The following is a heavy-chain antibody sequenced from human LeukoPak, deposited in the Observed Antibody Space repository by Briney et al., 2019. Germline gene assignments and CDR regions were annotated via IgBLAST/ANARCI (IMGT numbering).Heavy chain of an antibody. CDR2: INHRGST. J-gene: IGHJ4*02. CDR1: GASFSDYY. Sequence: SETLSLTCAVYGASFSDYYWSWIRQPPGKGLEWIGEINHRGSTIYNPSLKCRVTISVDTSQNHFSLKLTSVTAADTAVYYCARETAAAGRGGFDYWGQGTLATVSS. V-gene: IGHV4-34*01. CDR3: ARETAAAGRGGFDY. D-gene: IGHD6-13*01.